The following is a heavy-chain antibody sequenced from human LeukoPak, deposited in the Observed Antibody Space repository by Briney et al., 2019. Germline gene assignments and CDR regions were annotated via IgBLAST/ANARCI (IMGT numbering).Heavy chain of an antibody. J-gene: IGHJ5*02. D-gene: IGHD5-12*01. CDR3: ARLSALRGYTNNWRDTRTSEKLRRSNWFDP. CDR1: GGSFGNNY. CDR2: INHSGST. Sequence: PSETLSLTCAVYGGSFGNNYWSWIRQPPGKGLEWIGEINHSGSTNYNPSLKSRVTISLDTSKNQFSLKLSSVTAADTAVYYCARLSALRGYTNNWRDTRTSEKLRRSNWFDPWGQGTLVTVSS. V-gene: IGHV4-34*01.